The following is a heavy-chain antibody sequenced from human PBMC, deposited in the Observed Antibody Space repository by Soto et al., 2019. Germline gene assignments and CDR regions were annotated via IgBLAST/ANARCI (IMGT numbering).Heavy chain of an antibody. D-gene: IGHD2-8*01. CDR3: ARPQNHYATPNDS. Sequence: PETLSLTCTVSGGSISSGAYYWSWTRQPPGQGREWIGYIYYNGSTYNNPSLKSRVTISVDRSNNQFTLKLSSVTAANTAVYYSARPQNHYATPNDSRGEGTLVTVSS. CDR1: GGSISSGAYY. V-gene: IGHV4-39*01. J-gene: IGHJ4*02. CDR2: IYYNGST.